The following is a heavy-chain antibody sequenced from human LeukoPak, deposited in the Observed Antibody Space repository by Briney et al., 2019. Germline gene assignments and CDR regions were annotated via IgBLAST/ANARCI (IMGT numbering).Heavy chain of an antibody. CDR1: GFTFDDYA. J-gene: IGHJ4*02. CDR2: ISWNSGVI. V-gene: IGHV3-9*01. CDR3: AKALYGIPPFDY. D-gene: IGHD2-2*02. Sequence: PGRSLRPSCAASGFTFDDYAMHWVRQTPGKGLEWVSGISWNSGVIGYADSVKGRFTISRDNAKNSLYLQMNSLRPEDTAFYYCAKALYGIPPFDYWGQGTLVTVSS.